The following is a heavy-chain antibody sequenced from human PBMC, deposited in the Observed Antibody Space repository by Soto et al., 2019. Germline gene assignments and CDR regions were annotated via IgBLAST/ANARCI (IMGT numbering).Heavy chain of an antibody. V-gene: IGHV4-59*01. J-gene: IGHJ4*02. CDR3: ARDCSGGSCAFDY. CDR2: VYNSGST. Sequence: SETLSLTCTVSGGSISSNYWTWIRQPPGKGLEWIGYVYNSGSTNYNPSLKSRVTISEDTSKSQFSLKVNSMTAADTAVYYCARDCSGGSCAFDYWGQGTLVTVSS. CDR1: GGSISSNY. D-gene: IGHD2-15*01.